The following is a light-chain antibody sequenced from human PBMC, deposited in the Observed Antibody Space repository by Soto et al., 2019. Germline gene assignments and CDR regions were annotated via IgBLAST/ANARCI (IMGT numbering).Light chain of an antibody. CDR3: QSYDTNLSAWV. J-gene: IGLJ3*02. CDR2: GNN. CDR1: SSNIGAGYD. V-gene: IGLV1-40*01. Sequence: QSVLTQPPSVSGAPGQRVTISCTGSSSNIGAGYDVHWYQHLPGTAPKLLIYGNNNRPSGVPDRFSGSKSGTSASLAITGLQAEAEADYYCQSYDTNLSAWVFGGGTKLTVL.